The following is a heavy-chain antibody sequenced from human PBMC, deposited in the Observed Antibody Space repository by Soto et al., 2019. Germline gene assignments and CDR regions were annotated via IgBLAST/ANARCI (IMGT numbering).Heavy chain of an antibody. CDR1: GFTFSAYA. CDR3: ARDGYCSSTSCYYGMDV. CDR2: ITGIGSTT. D-gene: IGHD2-2*01. J-gene: IGHJ6*02. V-gene: IGHV3-23*01. Sequence: PGGSLRLSCAASGFTFSAYAMSWVRQAPGKGLEWVSAITGIGSTTYYADSVKGRFTISRDDAKNSLYLQMNSLRAEDTAVYYCARDGYCSSTSCYYGMDVWGQGTTVTVS.